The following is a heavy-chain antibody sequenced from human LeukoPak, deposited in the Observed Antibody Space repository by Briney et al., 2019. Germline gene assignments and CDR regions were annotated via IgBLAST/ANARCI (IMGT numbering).Heavy chain of an antibody. CDR2: IRYDGSNK. CDR1: GFTFSNYG. Sequence: GGSLRLSCAAYGFTFSNYGMHWVRQAPGKGLEWVTFIRYDGSNKFYADSVKGRFTISRDNSKNTLYLQMNSLRGEDSAVYYCATHTGYFDYWGQGTLVTVSS. V-gene: IGHV3-30*02. CDR3: ATHTGYFDY. J-gene: IGHJ4*02. D-gene: IGHD4-17*01.